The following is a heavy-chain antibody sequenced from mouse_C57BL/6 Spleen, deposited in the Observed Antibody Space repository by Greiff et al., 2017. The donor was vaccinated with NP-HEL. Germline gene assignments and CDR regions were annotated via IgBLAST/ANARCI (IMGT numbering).Heavy chain of an antibody. V-gene: IGHV1-50*01. D-gene: IGHD2-3*01. CDR2: IDPSDSYT. CDR3: ARFDGYFYAMDY. CDR1: GYTFTSYW. J-gene: IGHJ4*01. Sequence: VQLQQPGAELVKPGASVKLSCKASGYTFTSYWMQWVKQRPGQGLEWIGEIDPSDSYTNYNQKFKGKATLTVDTSSSTAYMQLSSLTSEDSAVYYCARFDGYFYAMDYWGQGTSVTVSS.